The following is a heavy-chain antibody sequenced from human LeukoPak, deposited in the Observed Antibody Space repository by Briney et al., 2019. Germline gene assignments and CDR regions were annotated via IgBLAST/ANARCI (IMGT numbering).Heavy chain of an antibody. CDR1: GGSTSSDY. Sequence: PSETLSLTCTVSGGSTSSDYWSWIRQSPGKGLEWIGYIYYSGTTNYNPSLKSRVTISVDTSKNQFSLKLSSVTAADTAVYYCARDGTIAVARAANDAFDIWGQGTMVTVSS. V-gene: IGHV4-59*12. CDR3: ARDGTIAVARAANDAFDI. D-gene: IGHD6-19*01. J-gene: IGHJ3*02. CDR2: IYYSGTT.